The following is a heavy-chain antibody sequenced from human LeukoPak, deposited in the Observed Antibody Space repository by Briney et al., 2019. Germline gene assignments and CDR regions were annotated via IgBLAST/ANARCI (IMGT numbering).Heavy chain of an antibody. CDR3: ARRYCSGGSCYSDNWFDP. CDR1: GGSISSYY. Sequence: SETLSLTCTVSGGSISSYYWSWIRQPPGKGLEWIGSIYYSVSTYYNPSLKSRVTISVDTSKNQFSLKLSSVTAADTAVYYCARRYCSGGSCYSDNWFDPWGQGTLVTVSS. J-gene: IGHJ5*02. V-gene: IGHV4-39*01. CDR2: IYYSVST. D-gene: IGHD2-15*01.